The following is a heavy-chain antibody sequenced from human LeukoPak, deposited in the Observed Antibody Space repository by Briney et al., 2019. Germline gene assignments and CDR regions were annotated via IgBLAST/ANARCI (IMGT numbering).Heavy chain of an antibody. Sequence: GGSLRLSCAASGFTFSSYWMHWVRQAPGKGLVWVSRINTDGSSTYYADSVKGRFTISRDNAKNTLYLQINSLRAEDTAVYYCATSKKAAGYYWGQGTLVTVSS. CDR3: ATSKKAAGYY. CDR1: GFTFSSYW. V-gene: IGHV3-74*01. CDR2: INTDGSST. D-gene: IGHD6-13*01. J-gene: IGHJ4*02.